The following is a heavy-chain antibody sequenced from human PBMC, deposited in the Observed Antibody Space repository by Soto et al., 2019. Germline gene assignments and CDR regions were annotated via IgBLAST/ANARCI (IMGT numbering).Heavy chain of an antibody. V-gene: IGHV3-23*01. CDR1: GFTFSTYA. J-gene: IGHJ4*02. CDR2: ISVSGDST. D-gene: IGHD3-9*01. Sequence: GGSLRLSCAASGFTFSTYAIAWVRQAQGKGLEWVSGISVSGDSTHYADSAKGRFTVSRDDSKNAVYLQMNSLTAEDTALYYCTKCQGLVTPHNWGQGTLVTVSS. CDR3: TKCQGLVTPHN.